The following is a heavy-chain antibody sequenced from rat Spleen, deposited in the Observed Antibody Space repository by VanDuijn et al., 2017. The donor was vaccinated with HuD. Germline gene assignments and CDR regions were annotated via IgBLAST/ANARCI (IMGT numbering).Heavy chain of an antibody. V-gene: IGHV2-6*01. CDR1: GFSLTSYT. CDR2: ISSGGST. J-gene: IGHJ2*01. CDR3: ARSSRD. Sequence: QVQLKESGPGLVQPSQTLSLTCTVSGFSLTSYTVSWVRQPPGKGLEWIAAISSGGSTYYNSALKSRLSIRRDTSKSKVFLKMNSLQTEDTAMYFCARSSRDWGQGVMVTVSS.